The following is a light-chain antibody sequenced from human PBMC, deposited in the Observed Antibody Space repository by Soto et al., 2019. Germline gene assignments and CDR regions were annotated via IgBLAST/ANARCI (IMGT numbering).Light chain of an antibody. J-gene: IGKJ1*01. CDR1: QSVSSN. CDR2: GTS. V-gene: IGKV3-15*01. CDR3: HQYNFWPT. Sequence: EIVMTQSPATLSVSPGERATLSCRASQSVSSNLAWYQQKPGQSPRLLIYGTSTRATGIPARFSGSGSGTEFTPTISSLQSEDFAVYYCHQYNFWPTFGQGTKVDNK.